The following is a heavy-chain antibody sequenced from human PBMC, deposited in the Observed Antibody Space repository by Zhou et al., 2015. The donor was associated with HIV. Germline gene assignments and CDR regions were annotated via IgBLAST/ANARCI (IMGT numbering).Heavy chain of an antibody. CDR2: ISYDGSNT. V-gene: IGHV3-30*03. J-gene: IGHJ4*02. CDR1: GFTFSRYV. D-gene: IGHD3-22*01. Sequence: QVQLVESGGGVVQPGRSLRLSCAASGFTFSRYVMHWVRQAPGKGLEWVALISYDGSNTIYADSVKGRVTISRDNSENTLHLQMNRLRAEDSALYYCARDNDGSSHYSIFDFWGPGTLVTVSS. CDR3: ARDNDGSSHYSIFDF.